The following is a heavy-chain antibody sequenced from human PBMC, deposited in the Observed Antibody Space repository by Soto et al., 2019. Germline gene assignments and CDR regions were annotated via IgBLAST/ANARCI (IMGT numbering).Heavy chain of an antibody. V-gene: IGHV4-59*01. CDR1: GGSISSYY. CDR3: ARINDIDFWSGYSFDY. Sequence: SETLSLTCTVSGGSISSYYWSWIRQPPGKGLEWIGYIYYSGSTNYNPSLKSRVTISVDTSKNQFSLKLSSVTAADTAVYYCARINDIDFWSGYSFDYWGQGTLVTVSS. D-gene: IGHD3-3*01. CDR2: IYYSGST. J-gene: IGHJ4*02.